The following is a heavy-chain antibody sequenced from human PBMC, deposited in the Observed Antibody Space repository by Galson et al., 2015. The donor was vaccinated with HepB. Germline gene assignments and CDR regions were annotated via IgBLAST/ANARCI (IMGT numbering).Heavy chain of an antibody. Sequence: SLRLSCAASGFTFSNAWMSWVRQAPGKGLEWVGRIKSNSDGGSPDYAAPVKGRFIISRDDSKNTLYLQMNSLKTEDTAVYYCSTDGCGSTSCLTTQGNWGQGTLVTVSS. D-gene: IGHD2-2*01. J-gene: IGHJ4*02. CDR1: GFTFSNAW. CDR2: IKSNSDGGSP. V-gene: IGHV3-15*01. CDR3: STDGCGSTSCLTTQGN.